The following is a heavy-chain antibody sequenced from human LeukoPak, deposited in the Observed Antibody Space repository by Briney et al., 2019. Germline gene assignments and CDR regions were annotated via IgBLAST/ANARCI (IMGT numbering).Heavy chain of an antibody. CDR1: GFTFSSYA. Sequence: PGGSLRLSCAASGFTFSSYAMSWVRQAPGKGLEWVSAISGSGGSTYYADSVKGRFTISRDNSKNTLYLQMNSLKAEDTAVYYCAEGSSGFGELSTLDYWGQGTLVTVSS. J-gene: IGHJ4*02. V-gene: IGHV3-23*01. D-gene: IGHD3-10*01. CDR3: AEGSSGFGELSTLDY. CDR2: ISGSGGST.